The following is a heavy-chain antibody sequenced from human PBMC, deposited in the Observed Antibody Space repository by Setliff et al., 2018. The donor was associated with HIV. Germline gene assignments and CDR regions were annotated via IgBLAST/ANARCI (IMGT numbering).Heavy chain of an antibody. CDR3: ARDKTSRYYYTGSAYSDYFDF. CDR1: GYSLTKYA. V-gene: IGHV1-3*01. Sequence: GASVKVSCKASGYSLTKYALHWVRQAPGQRLEWMGWINANKGNTKYSQKFQGRVTITWDTSASAAYMELSSLRSEDTAVYYCARDKTSRYYYTGSAYSDYFDFRGQGTLVTVSS. CDR2: INANKGNT. J-gene: IGHJ4*02. D-gene: IGHD3-10*01.